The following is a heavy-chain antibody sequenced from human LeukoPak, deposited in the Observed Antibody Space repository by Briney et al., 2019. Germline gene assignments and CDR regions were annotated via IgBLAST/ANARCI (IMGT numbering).Heavy chain of an antibody. CDR1: GYSISSGYY. CDR3: ARGVVVVPAARGVNWFDP. J-gene: IGHJ5*02. D-gene: IGHD2-2*01. V-gene: IGHV4-38-2*02. Sequence: SETLPLTCTVSGYSISSGYYWGWIRQPPGKGLEWIGSIYHSRSTYYNPPLKSRVTISVDTSKNQFSLKLSSVTAADTAVYYCARGVVVVPAARGVNWFDPWGQGTLVTVSS. CDR2: IYHSRST.